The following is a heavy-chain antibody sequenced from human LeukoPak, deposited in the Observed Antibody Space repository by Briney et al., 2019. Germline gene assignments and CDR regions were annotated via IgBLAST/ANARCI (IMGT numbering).Heavy chain of an antibody. CDR2: INWNGGST. CDR3: ARDLGSVSGSYYFQH. D-gene: IGHD1-26*01. Sequence: PGGSLRLSCAASGFTVSSNYMSWVRQAPGKGLEWVSGINWNGGSTGYADSVKGRFTISRDNAKNSLYLQMNSLRAEDTALYYCARDLGSVSGSYYFQHWGQGTLATVSS. V-gene: IGHV3-20*04. J-gene: IGHJ1*01. CDR1: GFTVSSNY.